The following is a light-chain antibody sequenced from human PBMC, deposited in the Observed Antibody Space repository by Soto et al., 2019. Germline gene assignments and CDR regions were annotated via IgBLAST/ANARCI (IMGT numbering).Light chain of an antibody. J-gene: IGLJ3*02. V-gene: IGLV1-40*01. CDR1: SSNIGANFD. Sequence: SVLTQPPSVSGAPGQRVTISCTGSSSNIGANFDVHWYHQLPGTAPKLLIYGNTNRPSGVPDRFSGSKSGASASLAITGLQAEDEADYYCQSYDRSLSGWVFGGGTKVTVL. CDR3: QSYDRSLSGWV. CDR2: GNT.